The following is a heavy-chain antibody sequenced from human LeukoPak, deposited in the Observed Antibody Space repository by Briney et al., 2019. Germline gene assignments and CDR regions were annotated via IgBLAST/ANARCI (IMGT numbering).Heavy chain of an antibody. CDR3: ARDFYGSGSSPLGFDP. CDR1: GVSISSGVYY. CDR2: ISSSGIT. J-gene: IGHJ5*02. V-gene: IGHV4-31*01. Sequence: SQTLSLTCTVSGVSISSGVYYWTWIRQLPGKGLEWIGYISSSGITKYNPFLKSQFIVSSDTSKNQFSLKLTSVTAADTGMYYCARDFYGSGSSPLGFDPWGQGTLVTVSS. D-gene: IGHD3-10*01.